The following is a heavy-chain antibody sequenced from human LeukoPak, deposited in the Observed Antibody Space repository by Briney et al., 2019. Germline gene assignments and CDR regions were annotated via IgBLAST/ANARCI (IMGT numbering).Heavy chain of an antibody. CDR3: ARVKTGRPPRYYFGMDV. CDR1: GDSVTSNTAA. V-gene: IGHV6-1*01. J-gene: IGHJ6*02. CDR2: TYYRYKWFN. Sequence: PSETLSLTCAIFGDSVTSNTAAWNWIRQAPSRGLEWLGRTYYRYKWFNEYSKSVKSRATITADTSKNHISLHLNSATPEDTAVYYCARVKTGRPPRYYFGMDVWGQGTTVVVS. D-gene: IGHD3-16*02.